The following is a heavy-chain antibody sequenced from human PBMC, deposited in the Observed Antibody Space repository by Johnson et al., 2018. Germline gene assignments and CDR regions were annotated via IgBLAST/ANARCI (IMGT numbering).Heavy chain of an antibody. V-gene: IGHV3-30*18. CDR2: ISYDGSNK. D-gene: IGHD5-24*01. J-gene: IGHJ1*01. CDR1: GFTFSSYG. Sequence: QVQLVQSGGGVVQPGRSLRLSCAASGFTFSSYGMHWVRQAPGKGLEWVAFISYDGSNKYYADSVKGRFTISRDNSKNTLYLQMNSLRAEDTAVYYSAKEYGMATITGYFQYWGQGTLVTVSS. CDR3: AKEYGMATITGYFQY.